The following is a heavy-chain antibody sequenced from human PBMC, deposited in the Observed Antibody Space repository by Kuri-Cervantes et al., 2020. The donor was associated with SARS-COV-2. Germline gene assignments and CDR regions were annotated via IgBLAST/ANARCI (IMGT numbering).Heavy chain of an antibody. D-gene: IGHD4-23*01. V-gene: IGHV4-34*01. CDR2: INHSGST. J-gene: IGHJ6*04. Sequence: SQTLSLTCAVYGGSFSGYYWSWIRQPPGKGLEWIGEINHSGSTNYNPSLKSRVTISVDTSENQFSLKLSSVTAADTAVYYCARPGGFSDVWGKGTTVTVSS. CDR3: ARPGGFSDV. CDR1: GGSFSGYY.